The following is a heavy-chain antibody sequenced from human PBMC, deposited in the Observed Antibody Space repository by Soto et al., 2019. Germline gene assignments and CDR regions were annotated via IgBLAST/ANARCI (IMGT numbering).Heavy chain of an antibody. J-gene: IGHJ6*02. V-gene: IGHV1-8*01. D-gene: IGHD1-1*01. CDR3: ASEMTRRGMDV. CDR2: MNPNSGNT. Sequence: QVQLVQSGAEVKKPGASVKVSCKASGYTFTSYDINWVRQATGQGLEWMGWMNPNSGNTGYAQKFQGRVTMTKSTSITTADRELRSLGSADTDVYYFASEMTRRGMDVWGPGPTVPVSS. CDR1: GYTFTSYD.